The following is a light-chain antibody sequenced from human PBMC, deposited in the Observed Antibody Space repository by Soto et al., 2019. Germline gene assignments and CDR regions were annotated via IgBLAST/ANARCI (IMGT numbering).Light chain of an antibody. CDR2: SDY. V-gene: IGLV1-44*01. CDR3: GAWDNSLNGLI. CDR1: SSNIGSNT. Sequence: QSVLTQPPSASGTPGQRVTISCSGSSSNIGSNTVNWYQQLPRTAPKLLIYSDYQRPSGVPGRFSGSKSGTSASLAISGLQSEDEGDYYCGAWDNSLNGLIFGGGTKLTVL. J-gene: IGLJ2*01.